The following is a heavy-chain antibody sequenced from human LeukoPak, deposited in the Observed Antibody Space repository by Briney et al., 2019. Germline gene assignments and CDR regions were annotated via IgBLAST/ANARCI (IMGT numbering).Heavy chain of an antibody. Sequence: PSETLSLTCTVSGGSTSSSSFYWGWIRQPPGKGLECIGRISYSGRTYYNPSLQSRVTISVDTSKNQFSLRLSSVTAADTAVYYCARLRAYYYDSSGYYNFDFLGQGTLVTVSS. J-gene: IGHJ4*02. CDR3: ARLRAYYYDSSGYYNFDF. D-gene: IGHD3-22*01. V-gene: IGHV4-39*01. CDR2: ISYSGRT. CDR1: GGSTSSSSFY.